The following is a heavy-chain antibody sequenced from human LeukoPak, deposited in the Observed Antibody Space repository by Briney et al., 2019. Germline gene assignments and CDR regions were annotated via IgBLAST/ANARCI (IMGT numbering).Heavy chain of an antibody. V-gene: IGHV4-61*05. CDR2: IYYSGST. Sequence: SETLSLTCIVSGGSISSNIYYWGWIRQPPGKGLEWIGYIYYSGSTYYNPSLKSRVTISVDTSKNQFSLKLSSVTAADTAVYYCVRHDGRGGATMGAFDSWGQGSLVTVSS. J-gene: IGHJ5*01. CDR3: VRHDGRGGATMGAFDS. CDR1: GGSISSNIYY. D-gene: IGHD4/OR15-4a*01.